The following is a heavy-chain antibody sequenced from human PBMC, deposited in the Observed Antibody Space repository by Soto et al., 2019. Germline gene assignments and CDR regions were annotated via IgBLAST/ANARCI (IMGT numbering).Heavy chain of an antibody. CDR3: ASYCSSTSCYPHPYYGMDV. V-gene: IGHV3-21*01. D-gene: IGHD2-2*01. J-gene: IGHJ6*01. CDR1: VFTFSIYS. CDR2: ISSSSSYI. Sequence: WGSLVLSCATSVFTFSIYSMNWVRQAPGKGLDWVSSISSSSSYIYYADSVKGRFTISRDNAKNSLYLQMNSLRAEDTAVYYCASYCSSTSCYPHPYYGMDVWGQGTTVTVSS.